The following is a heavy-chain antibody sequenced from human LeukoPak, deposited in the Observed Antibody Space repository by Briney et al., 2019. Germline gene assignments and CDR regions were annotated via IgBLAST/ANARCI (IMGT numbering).Heavy chain of an antibody. D-gene: IGHD6-13*01. CDR2: ISSSSTI. V-gene: IGHV3-48*04. CDR3: ARFAAAGTRRSINWYFDL. Sequence: GGSLRLSCAASGFTFSSYSMNWVRQAPGKGLEWGSYISSSSTIYYADSVKGRFTISRDNAKNSLYLQMNSLRAEDTAVYYCARFAAAGTRRSINWYFDLWGRGTLVTVSS. J-gene: IGHJ2*01. CDR1: GFTFSSYS.